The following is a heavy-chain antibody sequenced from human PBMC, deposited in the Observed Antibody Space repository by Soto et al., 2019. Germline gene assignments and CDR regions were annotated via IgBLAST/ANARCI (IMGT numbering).Heavy chain of an antibody. Sequence: LSLTCAVYGGSFSGYYWSWIRQPPGKGLEWIGEINHSGSTNYNPSLKSRVTISVDTSKNQFSLKLSSVTAADTAVYYCAREADSSSWYWFDPWGQGTLVTVSS. CDR2: INHSGST. D-gene: IGHD6-13*01. CDR3: AREADSSSWYWFDP. CDR1: GGSFSGYY. V-gene: IGHV4-34*01. J-gene: IGHJ5*02.